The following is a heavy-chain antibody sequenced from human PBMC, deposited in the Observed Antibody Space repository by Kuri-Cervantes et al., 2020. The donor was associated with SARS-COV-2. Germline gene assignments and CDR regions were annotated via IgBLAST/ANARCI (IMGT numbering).Heavy chain of an antibody. Sequence: ASVKVSCKASGYTFTGYYMHWVRQAPGQGLEWMGWIHPDSGGTNYAQKFQGRVTMTRDTSISTAYMELSRLRSDDTAVYYCARAAEGRYYFDYWGQGTLVTVSS. V-gene: IGHV1-2*02. CDR1: GYTFTGYY. J-gene: IGHJ4*02. CDR2: IHPDSGGT. CDR3: ARAAEGRYYFDY.